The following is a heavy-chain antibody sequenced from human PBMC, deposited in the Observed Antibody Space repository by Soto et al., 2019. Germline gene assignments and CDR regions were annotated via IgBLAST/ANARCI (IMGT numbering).Heavy chain of an antibody. CDR2: IWYDGSNK. CDR1: GFTFRSYG. CDR3: AREYSSSSVSGMDV. Sequence: LRRSCAASGFTFRSYGMHWVRQAPGKGLEWVAVIWYDGSNKYYADSVKGRLTISRDNSKNTLYLQMNSLRAEDTAVYYCAREYSSSSVSGMDVWGQGTTVTVSS. D-gene: IGHD6-6*01. J-gene: IGHJ6*02. V-gene: IGHV3-33*01.